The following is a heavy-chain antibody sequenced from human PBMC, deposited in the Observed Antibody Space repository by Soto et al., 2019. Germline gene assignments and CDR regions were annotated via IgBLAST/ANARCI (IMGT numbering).Heavy chain of an antibody. Sequence: QVQLVQSGPEMKKPGASVKVSCKASGYTFNTYGFSWVRQAPGQGLEWVGWIGTHNGDTTYAQKFQGRVTMTIDTSTTTSYMELRSLTSDDTAMYFCARDWRGAEGFDPWGQGTLVTVSS. CDR1: GYTFNTYG. CDR2: IGTHNGDT. CDR3: ARDWRGAEGFDP. J-gene: IGHJ5*02. V-gene: IGHV1-18*01. D-gene: IGHD3-3*01.